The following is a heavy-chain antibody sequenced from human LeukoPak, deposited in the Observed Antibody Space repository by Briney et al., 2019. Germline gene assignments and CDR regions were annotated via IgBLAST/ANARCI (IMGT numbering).Heavy chain of an antibody. Sequence: GGSLRLSCAASGFTFSNAWMSWVRQAPGKGLEWVGRIKSKTDGGTTDYAAPVKGRFTVSRDDSKNTLYLQMNSLKTEDTAVYYCTTVRCGGDCYSDYWGQGTLVTVSS. J-gene: IGHJ4*02. CDR2: IKSKTDGGTT. CDR1: GFTFSNAW. CDR3: TTVRCGGDCYSDY. D-gene: IGHD2-21*01. V-gene: IGHV3-15*01.